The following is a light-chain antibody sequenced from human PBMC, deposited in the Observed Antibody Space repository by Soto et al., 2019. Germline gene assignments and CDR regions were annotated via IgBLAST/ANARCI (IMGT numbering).Light chain of an antibody. V-gene: IGLV2-14*01. CDR1: SSDVGGYNY. J-gene: IGLJ1*01. CDR3: SSYRSGSTLV. Sequence: QSALTQPASVSGSPGQSITISCTGTSSDVGGYNYVSWYQHHPGKAPKLMIYEASNRPSGVSNRFSGSKSANTASLTISGLQAEDEADYYCSSYRSGSTLVFGNGTKVTVL. CDR2: EAS.